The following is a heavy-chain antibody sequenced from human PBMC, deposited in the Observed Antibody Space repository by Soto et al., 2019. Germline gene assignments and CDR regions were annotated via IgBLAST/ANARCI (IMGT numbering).Heavy chain of an antibody. Sequence: QVQLVQSGAEVKNPGTSVKVSCKTSGYTFTSAGISWVRQAPGQGLEWMGWISTYNGNTKYAQKVQGRVTMTTDTSTSTAYMELKSLTSDDKAVYYCARDLDGSGSYYTDYWGQGTLVTVAA. CDR1: GYTFTSAG. CDR3: ARDLDGSGSYYTDY. J-gene: IGHJ4*02. D-gene: IGHD3-10*01. CDR2: ISTYNGNT. V-gene: IGHV1-18*01.